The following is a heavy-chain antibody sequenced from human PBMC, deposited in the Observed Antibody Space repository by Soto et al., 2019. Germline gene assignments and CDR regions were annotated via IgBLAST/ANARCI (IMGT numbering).Heavy chain of an antibody. J-gene: IGHJ6*02. CDR2: IIPIFGTA. D-gene: IGHD2-2*01. V-gene: IGHV1-69*06. CDR3: ARSYILVVPAATLGYYYYGMDV. CDR1: GGTFSSYA. Sequence: ASVKVSCKASGGTFSSYAISWVRQAPGQGLEWMGGIIPIFGTANYAQKFQGRVTITADKSTSTAYMELSSLRSEDTAVYYCARSYILVVPAATLGYYYYGMDVWGQGTTVNVSS.